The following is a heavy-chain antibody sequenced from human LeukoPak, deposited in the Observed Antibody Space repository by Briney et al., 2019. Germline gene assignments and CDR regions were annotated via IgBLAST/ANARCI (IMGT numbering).Heavy chain of an antibody. V-gene: IGHV1-46*01. CDR1: GYTFTSYY. J-gene: IGHJ4*02. CDR3: ARADYVWGSYRPLGY. D-gene: IGHD3-16*02. CDR2: INPSGGST. Sequence: ASVKVSCKASGYTFTSYYMHWVRQAPGQGLEWMGIINPSGGSTSYAQKFQGRVTMTRDMSTSTVYMELSRLRSDDTAVDYCARADYVWGSYRPLGYWGQGTLVTVSS.